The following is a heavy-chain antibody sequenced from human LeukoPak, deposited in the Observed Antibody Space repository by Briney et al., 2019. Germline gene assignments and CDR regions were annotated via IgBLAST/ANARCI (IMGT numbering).Heavy chain of an antibody. V-gene: IGHV3-21*01. J-gene: IGHJ6*03. CDR3: AKVIRPDTSGYRPAEYYNYMDV. D-gene: IGHD3-22*01. Sequence: GGSLRLSCAASGFTFSSYSMNWVRQAPGKGLEWVSSISSSSSYIYYADSVKGRFTISRDNSKNTLYVQMNSLRAEDTAVYYCAKVIRPDTSGYRPAEYYNYMDVWGKGTTVTISS. CDR2: ISSSSSYI. CDR1: GFTFSSYS.